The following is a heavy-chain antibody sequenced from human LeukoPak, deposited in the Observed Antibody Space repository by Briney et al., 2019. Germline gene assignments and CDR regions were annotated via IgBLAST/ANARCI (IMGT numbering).Heavy chain of an antibody. CDR1: GYTFTNYY. CDR2: INPSGGST. V-gene: IGHV1-46*04. D-gene: IGHD5-18*01. J-gene: IGHJ4*02. Sequence: EASVKVSCKASGYTFTNYYMHWVRQAPGQGLEWMGIINPSGGSTSYAQKLQGRVTMTRDTSTSTVYMELSSLRSEDTAVYYCARFSYGGGGYFDYWGQGTLVTVSS. CDR3: ARFSYGGGGYFDY.